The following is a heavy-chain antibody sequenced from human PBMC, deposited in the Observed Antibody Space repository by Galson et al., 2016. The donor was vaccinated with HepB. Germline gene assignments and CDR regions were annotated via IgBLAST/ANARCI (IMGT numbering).Heavy chain of an antibody. CDR1: EFTFDTYA. V-gene: IGHV3-23*01. D-gene: IGHD3-22*01. CDR2: ISGGGTNT. CDR3: AKDQVDRVLFYFDH. J-gene: IGHJ4*02. Sequence: SLRLSCAASEFTFDTYAMRWVRQAPGKGLEWVSGISGGGTNTHYADSVRDRFTISRDNSENTLYLQMNSLRADDTAVYYCAKDQVDRVLFYFDHWGRGTLVTVSS.